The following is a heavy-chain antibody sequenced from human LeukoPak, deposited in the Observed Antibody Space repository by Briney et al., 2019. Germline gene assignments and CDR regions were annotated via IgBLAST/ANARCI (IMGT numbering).Heavy chain of an antibody. CDR3: ARGVRGVRFDY. J-gene: IGHJ4*02. CDR2: IYYSGST. CDR1: GGSISSSSYY. Sequence: PSETLSLTCTVSGGSISSSSYYWGWIRQPPGKGLEWIGSIYYSGSTYYNPSLKSRVTISVDTSKNQFSLKLSSVTAADTAVYYCARGVRGVRFDYWGQGTLVTVSS. D-gene: IGHD3-10*01. V-gene: IGHV4-39*07.